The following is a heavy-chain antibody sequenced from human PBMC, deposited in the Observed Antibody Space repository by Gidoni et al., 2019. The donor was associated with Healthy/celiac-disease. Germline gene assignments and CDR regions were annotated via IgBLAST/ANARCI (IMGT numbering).Heavy chain of an antibody. D-gene: IGHD3-22*01. V-gene: IGHV1-69*01. CDR3: ARSPRRYYYDSSFHH. CDR2: IIPFFGTA. CDR1: GGTFSSYA. Sequence: QVQLVQSGAEVKKPGSSVMVSCKASGGTFSSYAISWVRQAPGQGLEWMGGIIPFFGTANYAQKFQGRVTITADESTSTAYMELSSLRSEDTAVYYCARSPRRYYYDSSFHHWGQGTLVTVSS. J-gene: IGHJ1*01.